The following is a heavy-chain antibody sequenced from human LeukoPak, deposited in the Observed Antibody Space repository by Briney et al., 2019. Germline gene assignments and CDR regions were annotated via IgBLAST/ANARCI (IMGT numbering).Heavy chain of an antibody. CDR3: ARDGLWIQNAFDI. Sequence: SETLSLTCTVSGGSISSSSHYWGWIRQPPGKGLEWIGSIYYSGSTYYNPSLKSRVTISVDTSKNQFSLKLSSVTAADTAVYYCARDGLWIQNAFDIWGQGTMVTVSS. CDR1: GGSISSSSHY. J-gene: IGHJ3*02. D-gene: IGHD5-18*01. V-gene: IGHV4-39*07. CDR2: IYYSGST.